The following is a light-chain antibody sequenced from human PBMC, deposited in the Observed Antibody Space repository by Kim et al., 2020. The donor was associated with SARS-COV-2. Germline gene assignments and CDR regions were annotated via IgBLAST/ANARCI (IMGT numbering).Light chain of an antibody. CDR3: QRSFITRT. Sequence: SASVGDRVTITWQTTDDITTYLTWYQQKPGKAPKLLISGASDLQSGVPSRFSGSGSGTHFTLTINSLQPEDFATYYCQRSFITRTFGQGTKVDIK. CDR1: DDITTY. CDR2: GAS. V-gene: IGKV1-39*01. J-gene: IGKJ1*01.